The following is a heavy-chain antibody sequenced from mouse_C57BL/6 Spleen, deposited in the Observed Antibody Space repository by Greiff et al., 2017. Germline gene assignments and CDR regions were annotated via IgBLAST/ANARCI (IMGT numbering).Heavy chain of an antibody. J-gene: IGHJ2*01. D-gene: IGHD2-5*01. CDR2: ISSGGSYS. CDR1: GFTFSSYG. Sequence: EVQLVESGGDLVKPGGSLKLSCAASGFTFSSYGMSWVRQTPDKRLEWVATISSGGSYSSYPDSVKGRFTISRDNAKNTLYLQMSSLKSEDTAMYYCARQAYYSKGGYYFDYWGQGTTLTVSS. CDR3: ARQAYYSKGGYYFDY. V-gene: IGHV5-6*01.